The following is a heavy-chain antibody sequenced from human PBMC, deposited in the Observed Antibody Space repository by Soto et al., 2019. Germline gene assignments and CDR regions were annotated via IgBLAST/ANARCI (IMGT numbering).Heavy chain of an antibody. CDR3: ARVFSVWGTYYYYYMDV. Sequence: ASVKGSCKASGYTFTGYYMHWVRQAPGQGLEWMGWINPNSGGTNYAQKFQGWVTMTRDTSISTAYMELSSLRSEDTAVYYCARVFSVWGTYYYYYMDVWVKGTTVTVSS. CDR2: INPNSGGT. V-gene: IGHV1-2*04. J-gene: IGHJ6*03. CDR1: GYTFTGYY. D-gene: IGHD3-16*01.